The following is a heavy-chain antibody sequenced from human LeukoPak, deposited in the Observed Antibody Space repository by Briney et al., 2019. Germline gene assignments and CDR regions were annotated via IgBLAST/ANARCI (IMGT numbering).Heavy chain of an antibody. J-gene: IGHJ6*02. CDR3: ARRLSFYGMDV. V-gene: IGHV3-48*03. CDR1: GFSFSSYE. Sequence: GGSLRLSCAASGFSFSSYEMIWVRQAPGKGLEWLSKISGSGGPIGIDSVKGRFTISRDNAKNSLYLQMNSLRAEDTAVYYCARRLSFYGMDVWGQGTTVTVSS. CDR2: ISGSGGPI.